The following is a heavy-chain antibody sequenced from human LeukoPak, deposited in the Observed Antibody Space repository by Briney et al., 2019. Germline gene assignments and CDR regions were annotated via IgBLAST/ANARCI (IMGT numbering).Heavy chain of an antibody. CDR3: ARALGRSGWNHFDY. D-gene: IGHD6-19*01. V-gene: IGHV1-2*06. Sequence: ASVKVSCKASGFTFTGYYMHRVRQAPGQGLEWMGRINPDNGGTNYAQKFQGRVTMTRDTSISTAYMELSRLTSDDTAVYYCARALGRSGWNHFDYWGQGTLVTVSS. CDR1: GFTFTGYY. J-gene: IGHJ4*02. CDR2: INPDNGGT.